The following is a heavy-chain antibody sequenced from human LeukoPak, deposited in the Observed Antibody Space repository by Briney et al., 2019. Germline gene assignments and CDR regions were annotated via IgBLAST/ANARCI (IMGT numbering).Heavy chain of an antibody. D-gene: IGHD3-9*01. CDR1: GGSISSSSYY. J-gene: IGHJ3*02. V-gene: IGHV4-39*02. Sequence: SETLSLTCTVSGGSISSSSYYWGWIRQPPGKGLEWIGSIYYSGSTYYNPSLKSRVTISVDTSKNQFSLKLSSVTAADTAVYYCARDSHGARGKGRYFDWDTPGGAFDIWGQGTMVTVSS. CDR3: ARDSHGARGKGRYFDWDTPGGAFDI. CDR2: IYYSGST.